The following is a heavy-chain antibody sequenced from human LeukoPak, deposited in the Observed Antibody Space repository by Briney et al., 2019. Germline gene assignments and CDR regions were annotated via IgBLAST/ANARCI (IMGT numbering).Heavy chain of an antibody. J-gene: IGHJ4*02. V-gene: IGHV4-59*01. CDR2: IYYSGST. Sequence: SETLSLTCTVSAGSTSSYYWTWIRQPPGKGLEWIGYIYYSGSTNYNPSLKSRVAISLDTSKNQFSLKLSSVTAADTAIYYCARGRPDFWTNFYTYFLDSWGQGTLVTVSS. D-gene: IGHD3/OR15-3a*01. CDR1: AGSTSSYY. CDR3: ARGRPDFWTNFYTYFLDS.